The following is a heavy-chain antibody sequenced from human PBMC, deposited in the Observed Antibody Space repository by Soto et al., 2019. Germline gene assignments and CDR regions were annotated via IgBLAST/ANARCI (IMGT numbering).Heavy chain of an antibody. CDR2: SNSDGSST. D-gene: IGHD3-3*01. CDR3: ARERGPNEFWSAYSYCNWFDP. J-gene: IGHJ5*02. V-gene: IGHV3-74*01. CDR1: GFTCSSYW. Sequence: EVQLVESGGGLVQPGGSLRLSCAASGFTCSSYWMHLVRQAPGKGLVWVSRSNSDGSSTSYADSVKGRFTISRDNAKNKLYLQMNSLRAEDTAVYYCARERGPNEFWSAYSYCNWFDPWGQVTLVTVSS.